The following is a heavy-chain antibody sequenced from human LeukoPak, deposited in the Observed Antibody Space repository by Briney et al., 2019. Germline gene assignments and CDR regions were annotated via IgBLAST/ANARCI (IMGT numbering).Heavy chain of an antibody. CDR1: GGSFSGYY. V-gene: IGHV4-34*01. J-gene: IGHJ4*02. CDR2: INHSGST. Sequence: PSETLSLTCAVYGGSFSGYYWSWIRQPPGKGLEWIGEINHSGSTNYNPSLTSRVTISVDTSKNQFSLKLSSVTAADTAVYYCARARRLLLAVLDYWGQGTLVTVSS. CDR3: ARARRLLLAVLDY. D-gene: IGHD3-22*01.